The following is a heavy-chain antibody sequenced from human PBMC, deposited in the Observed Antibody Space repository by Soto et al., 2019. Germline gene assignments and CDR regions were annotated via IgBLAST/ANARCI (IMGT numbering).Heavy chain of an antibody. J-gene: IGHJ4*02. V-gene: IGHV3-30-3*01. CDR3: GRCTSTSCHLGSDY. D-gene: IGHD2-2*01. CDR1: GFTFSNYA. CDR2: ISYDGSNK. Sequence: QVQLVESGGGVVQPGRSLILSCAASGFTFSNYAMNWVRQAPGKGLEWVALISYDGSNKYYADSVKGRFTISRDSSKNTLSLQMNSLRAADTAVYYCGRCTSTSCHLGSDYWGQGTLVTVSS.